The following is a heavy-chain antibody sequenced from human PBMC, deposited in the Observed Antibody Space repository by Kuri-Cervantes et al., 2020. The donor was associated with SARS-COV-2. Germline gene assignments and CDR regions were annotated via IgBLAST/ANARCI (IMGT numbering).Heavy chain of an antibody. J-gene: IGHJ6*02. CDR2: IIPXFGTA. CDR3: ARXXYGSGSYWXXYYGMDV. V-gene: IGHV1-69*13. CDR1: GGXXXRYA. D-gene: IGHD3-10*01. Sequence: SVKVSXKASGGXXXRYAIXWVRQAHGQGLGWMXGIIPXFGTAXXXQKFQGSVTITEDESTSTAYMXLSSLRSEDTAVXXCARXXYGSGSYWXXYYGMDVWGQGTTVTVSS.